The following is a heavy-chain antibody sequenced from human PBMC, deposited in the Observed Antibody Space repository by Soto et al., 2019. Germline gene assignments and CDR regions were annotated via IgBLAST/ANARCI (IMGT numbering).Heavy chain of an antibody. CDR2: ISYDGSNK. J-gene: IGHJ5*02. D-gene: IGHD6-19*01. CDR3: AKDWGSSGWYTDWFDP. Sequence: QVQLVESGGGVVQPGRSLRLSCAASGFTFSSYGMHWVRQAPGKGLEWVAVISYDGSNKYYADSVKGRFTISRDNSKNTLYLQMNSLRAEDTAVYYCAKDWGSSGWYTDWFDPWGQGTQVTVSS. CDR1: GFTFSSYG. V-gene: IGHV3-30*18.